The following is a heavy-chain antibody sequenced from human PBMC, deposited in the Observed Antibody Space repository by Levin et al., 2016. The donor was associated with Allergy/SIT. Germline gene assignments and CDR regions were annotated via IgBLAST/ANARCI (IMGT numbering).Heavy chain of an antibody. CDR1: GFTFSSYG. Sequence: GESLKISCAASGFTFSSYGMHWVRQAPGKGLEWVAVISYDGSNKYYADSVKGRFTISRDNSKNTLYLQMNSLRAEDTAVYYCAKGSAAISKYYFDYWGQGTLVAVSS. CDR3: AKGSAAISKYYFDY. V-gene: IGHV3-30*18. D-gene: IGHD2-2*01. CDR2: ISYDGSNK. J-gene: IGHJ4*02.